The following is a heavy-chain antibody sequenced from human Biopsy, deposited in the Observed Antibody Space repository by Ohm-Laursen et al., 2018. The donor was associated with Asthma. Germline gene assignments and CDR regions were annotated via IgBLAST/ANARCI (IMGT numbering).Heavy chain of an antibody. CDR3: ARGWNCGGDCYSLDS. CDR2: IYRNGGT. V-gene: IGHV4-30-2*06. D-gene: IGHD2-21*02. J-gene: IGHJ4*02. CDR1: GDSIDSGDYS. Sequence: TLSLTCAISGDSIDSGDYSWTWIRQSPGVGLEWIGYIYRNGGTYYNPTLKNRVTISIDRSKNQFSLGLRSVTAADTAVYYCARGWNCGGDCYSLDSWGQGTLVTVSS.